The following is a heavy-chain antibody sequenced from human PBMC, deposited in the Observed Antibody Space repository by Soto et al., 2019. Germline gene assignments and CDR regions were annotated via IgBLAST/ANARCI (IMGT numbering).Heavy chain of an antibody. CDR1: GCTFSTYA. V-gene: IGHV3-23*01. CDR3: VKDYFGSQIMCEY. Sequence: GGSLRLSCAASGCTFSTYAMSWVRQAPGKELEWVTGNTNKGGSTFYAEAVKGRITISRENSRDTLFLQMNSLRGEDTALYFCVKDYFGSQIMCEYWGLGTLVTVSS. D-gene: IGHD3-9*01. CDR2: NTNKGGST. J-gene: IGHJ4*01.